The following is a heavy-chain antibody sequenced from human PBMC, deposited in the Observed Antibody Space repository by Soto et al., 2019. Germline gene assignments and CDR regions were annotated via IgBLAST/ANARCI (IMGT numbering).Heavy chain of an antibody. CDR2: VNPNTGGT. D-gene: IGHD3-22*01. CDR3: ATIDSGGYYGNALDI. Sequence: ASVKVSCKASGYTFTSYGISWVRQAPGQGLEWMGWVNPNTGGTNYAQRFHGRVTMTRDTSITTAYMELSSLRSDDTALFYCATIDSGGYYGNALDIWGQGTMVTVSS. V-gene: IGHV1-2*02. J-gene: IGHJ3*02. CDR1: GYTFTSYG.